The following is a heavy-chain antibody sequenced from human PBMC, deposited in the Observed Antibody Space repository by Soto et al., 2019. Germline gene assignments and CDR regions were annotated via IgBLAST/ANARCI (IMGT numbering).Heavy chain of an antibody. V-gene: IGHV5-51*01. CDR1: GYSFTSYW. Sequence: PGESLKISCKGSGYSFTSYWIGWVRQMPGKGLEWMGIIYPGDSDTRYSPSFQGHVTISADKSISTAYLQWSSLKASDTATYYCARTGGKNCKGGNCYFGRAVWGKGTTATVPS. J-gene: IGHJ6*04. D-gene: IGHD2-15*01. CDR2: IYPGDSDT. CDR3: ARTGGKNCKGGNCYFGRAV.